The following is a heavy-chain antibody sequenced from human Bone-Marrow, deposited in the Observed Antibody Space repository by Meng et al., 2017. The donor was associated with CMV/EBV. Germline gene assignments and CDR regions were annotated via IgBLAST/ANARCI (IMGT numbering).Heavy chain of an antibody. CDR2: IWYDGSNK. D-gene: IGHD3-16*01. V-gene: IGHV3-33*01. CDR3: ARASSLGVAFDI. Sequence: GGSLRLSCAASGFTFSSYGMHWVRQAPGKGLEWVAVIWYDGSNKYYADSVKGRFTISRDNSKNTLYLQMNSLRAEDTAVYYCARASSLGVAFDIWGQGTMVTFSS. CDR1: GFTFSSYG. J-gene: IGHJ3*02.